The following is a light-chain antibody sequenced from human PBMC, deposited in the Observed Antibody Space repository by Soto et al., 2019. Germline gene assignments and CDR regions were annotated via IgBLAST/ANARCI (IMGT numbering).Light chain of an antibody. Sequence: TLSLSPGERATLSCRASQSLSYYLAWYQQKPGQAPRLLIYDASNRATGIPARFSGSGSGTDFTLTISSLEPEDFAVYYCQQRSNWPLTFGGGTKVDIK. CDR1: QSLSYY. CDR2: DAS. J-gene: IGKJ4*01. CDR3: QQRSNWPLT. V-gene: IGKV3-11*01.